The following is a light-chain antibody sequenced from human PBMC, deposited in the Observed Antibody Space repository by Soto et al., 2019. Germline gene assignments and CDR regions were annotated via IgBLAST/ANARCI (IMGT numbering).Light chain of an antibody. CDR1: QSVDRSY. Sequence: VLTQSPGTLSLSPGERATLSCRASQSVDRSYLAWYQQRPGQAPRLLIYGASSRATGIRDRFSGSGSGTDFTLTISRLEPEDFAVYFCQQYGSSPPMFTFGEGTKLEIK. J-gene: IGKJ2*01. CDR2: GAS. V-gene: IGKV3-20*01. CDR3: QQYGSSPPMFT.